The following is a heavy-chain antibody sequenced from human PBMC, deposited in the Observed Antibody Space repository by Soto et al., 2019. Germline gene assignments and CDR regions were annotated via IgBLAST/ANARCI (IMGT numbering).Heavy chain of an antibody. J-gene: IGHJ4*02. Sequence: VGSLRLSCAASGFTFSSYGMHWVRQAPGKGLEWVAVISYDGSNKYYADSVKGRFTISRDNSKNTLYLQMNSLRAEDTAVYYCAKDRSSSYNLYYFDYWGQGTLVTVSS. CDR1: GFTFSSYG. V-gene: IGHV3-30*18. CDR2: ISYDGSNK. CDR3: AKDRSSSYNLYYFDY. D-gene: IGHD6-6*01.